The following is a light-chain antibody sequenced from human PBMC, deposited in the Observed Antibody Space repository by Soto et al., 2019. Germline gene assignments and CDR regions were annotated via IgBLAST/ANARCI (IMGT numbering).Light chain of an antibody. J-gene: IGKJ4*01. V-gene: IGKV1-39*01. CDR1: QSISSY. CDR2: AS. Sequence: DIQMTQSPSSLSASVGDRVTVTCRASQSISSYLNWYHQKPGKAPKLLIYASSLRSGVSSRFSGSGSGTDFTLTISSLQPEDFATYYCQQSYRTPVTFGGGTKVEIK. CDR3: QQSYRTPVT.